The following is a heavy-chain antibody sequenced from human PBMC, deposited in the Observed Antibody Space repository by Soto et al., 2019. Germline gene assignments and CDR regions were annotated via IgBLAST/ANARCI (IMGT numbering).Heavy chain of an antibody. V-gene: IGHV1-3*01. J-gene: IGHJ3*02. CDR1: GYTFTNYA. Sequence: QVQLVQSGAEVKKSGASVKVSCKASGYTFTNYAMHWVRQAPGQRLEWMGWINAGNGNTKYSQQFQGRVTSTRETSASTAYLELSSLTSEDTAVYYCARAAYCGSDSCSDAFDIWCQGTVVTVSS. D-gene: IGHD2-21*02. CDR3: ARAAYCGSDSCSDAFDI. CDR2: INAGNGNT.